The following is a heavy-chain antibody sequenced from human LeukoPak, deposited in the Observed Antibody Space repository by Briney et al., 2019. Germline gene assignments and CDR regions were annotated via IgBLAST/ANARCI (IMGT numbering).Heavy chain of an antibody. J-gene: IGHJ4*02. CDR2: IYTSGST. Sequence: PSETLSLTCTVSGGSISSYYWSWIRQPAGKGLEWIGRIYTSGSTNYNPSLKSRVTMSVDTSKNQFSLKLSSVTAADTAVYYCARSGYCSSTSCYNTGYFDYWGQGTLVTVSS. D-gene: IGHD2-2*02. V-gene: IGHV4-4*07. CDR1: GGSISSYY. CDR3: ARSGYCSSTSCYNTGYFDY.